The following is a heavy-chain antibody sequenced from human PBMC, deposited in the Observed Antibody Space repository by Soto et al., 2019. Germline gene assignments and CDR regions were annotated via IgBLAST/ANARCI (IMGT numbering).Heavy chain of an antibody. J-gene: IGHJ5*02. Sequence: ASVKVSCKASGYTFTSYGISWVRQAPGQGLEWMGWISAYNGNTNYAQKLQGRVTMTTDTSTSTAYMELRSLRSDDTAVYYCARCAYYVVPAAINWFDPWGQGTLVTVSS. D-gene: IGHD2-2*02. CDR1: GYTFTSYG. CDR2: ISAYNGNT. CDR3: ARCAYYVVPAAINWFDP. V-gene: IGHV1-18*01.